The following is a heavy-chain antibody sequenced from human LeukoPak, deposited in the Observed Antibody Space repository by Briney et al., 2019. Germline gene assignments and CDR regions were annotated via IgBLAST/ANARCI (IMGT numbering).Heavy chain of an antibody. D-gene: IGHD6-13*01. Sequence: SETLSLTCTVSGGSINSYYWSWIRQPAGKGLEWIGRIYTNGDTNKNPSLRSRVTMSVDTSKNQFSLMLSSVTAADTAVYYCARDRGAAANYYYYGMDVWGQGTTVTVSS. J-gene: IGHJ6*02. V-gene: IGHV4-4*07. CDR1: GGSINSYY. CDR3: ARDRGAAANYYYYGMDV. CDR2: IYTNGDT.